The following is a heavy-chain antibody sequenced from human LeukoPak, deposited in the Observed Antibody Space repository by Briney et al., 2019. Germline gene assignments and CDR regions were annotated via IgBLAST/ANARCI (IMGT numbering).Heavy chain of an antibody. Sequence: GGSLRLSCAASGFTFSSYAMSWVRQSPGKGLEWVSGLSGGGGSTYYAYYTDSVKGRFTISRDNSKNTLYLEMNSLRAEDTAVYYCAKFYDILTSYFDYSGQGTLVTVSS. V-gene: IGHV3-23*01. CDR1: GFTFSSYA. J-gene: IGHJ4*02. D-gene: IGHD3-9*01. CDR2: LSGGGGST. CDR3: AKFYDILTSYFDY.